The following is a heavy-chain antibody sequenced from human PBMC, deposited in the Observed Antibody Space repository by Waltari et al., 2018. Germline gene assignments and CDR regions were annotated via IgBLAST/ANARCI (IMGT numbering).Heavy chain of an antibody. V-gene: IGHV3-23*01. CDR2: ISGSGGST. Sequence: EVQLLESGGGLVQPGGSLRLSCAASGFTFSSYAMSWVRQDPGKGLEWVSAISGSGGSTYYAYSVKGRFTISRDNSKNTLYLQMNSRRAEDTAVYYCTLENSGSYQVDYWGQGTLVTVSS. D-gene: IGHD1-26*01. CDR1: GFTFSSYA. CDR3: TLENSGSYQVDY. J-gene: IGHJ4*02.